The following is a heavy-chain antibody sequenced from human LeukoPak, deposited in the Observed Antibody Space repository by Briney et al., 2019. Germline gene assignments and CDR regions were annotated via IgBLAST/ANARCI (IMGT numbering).Heavy chain of an antibody. Sequence: GGFLRLSCAASGFTFSSYSMNWVRQAPGKGLEWVSSISSSSSYIYYADSVKGRFTISRDNAKNSLYLQMNSLRAEDTAVYYCARVRCTSCYADFDYWGQGTLVTVSS. V-gene: IGHV3-21*01. CDR3: ARVRCTSCYADFDY. D-gene: IGHD2-2*01. J-gene: IGHJ4*02. CDR1: GFTFSSYS. CDR2: ISSSSSYI.